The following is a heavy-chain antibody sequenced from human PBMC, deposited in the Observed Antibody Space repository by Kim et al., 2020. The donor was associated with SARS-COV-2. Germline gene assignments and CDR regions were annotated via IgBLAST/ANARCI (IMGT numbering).Heavy chain of an antibody. CDR1: GGTFSSYA. D-gene: IGHD5-18*01. CDR2: IIPIFGTA. CDR3: ASSRTAMVIYYGMDV. Sequence: SVKVSCKASGGTFSSYAISWVRQAPGQGLEWMGGIIPIFGTANYAQKFQGRVTITADESTSTAYMELSSLRSEDTAVYYCASSRTAMVIYYGMDVWGQGTTVTVSS. J-gene: IGHJ6*02. V-gene: IGHV1-69*13.